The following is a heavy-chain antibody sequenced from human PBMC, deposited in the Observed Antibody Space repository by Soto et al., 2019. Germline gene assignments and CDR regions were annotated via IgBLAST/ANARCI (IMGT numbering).Heavy chain of an antibody. J-gene: IGHJ5*02. CDR3: ARAVSRDKWFDP. CDR2: ISAYNGNT. Sequence: ASVKVSCKASGYTFTSYGISWVRQAPGQGLEWMGWISAYNGNTDYAQKLQGRVTMTTDTSTSTAYMELGNLRSDDTAVYYCARAVSRDKWFDPWGQGTLVTVSS. D-gene: IGHD6-19*01. V-gene: IGHV1-18*04. CDR1: GYTFTSYG.